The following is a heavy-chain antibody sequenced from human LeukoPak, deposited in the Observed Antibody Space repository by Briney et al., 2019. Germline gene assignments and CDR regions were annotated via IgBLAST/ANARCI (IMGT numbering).Heavy chain of an antibody. J-gene: IGHJ4*02. D-gene: IGHD3-22*01. Sequence: SVKVSCKASGGTFSSYAINWVRQAPGQGLEWMGRIIPILGIANYAQKFQGRVTITADKSTSTAYMELSSLRSEDTAVYYCARPMSPYYYDSSGPFDYWGQGTLVTVSS. CDR2: IIPILGIA. V-gene: IGHV1-69*04. CDR1: GGTFSSYA. CDR3: ARPMSPYYYDSSGPFDY.